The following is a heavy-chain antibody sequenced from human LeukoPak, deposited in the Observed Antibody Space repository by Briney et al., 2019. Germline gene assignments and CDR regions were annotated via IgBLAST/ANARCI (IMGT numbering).Heavy chain of an antibody. CDR3: ARGPYSYDSSGAFDI. D-gene: IGHD3-22*01. Sequence: PSETLSLTSTDSGGSISSSTYYWGWIRQPPGKGLERIGSIYYSGSTYYNPSLKSRVTISVDTSKNQFSLKLSSVTAADTAVYFCARGPYSYDSSGAFDIWGQGTMVTVSS. CDR2: IYYSGST. CDR1: GGSISSSTYY. J-gene: IGHJ3*02. V-gene: IGHV4-39*07.